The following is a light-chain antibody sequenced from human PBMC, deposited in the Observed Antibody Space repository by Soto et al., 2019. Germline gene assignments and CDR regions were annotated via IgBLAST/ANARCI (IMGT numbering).Light chain of an antibody. CDR3: TSYTTSITWV. CDR2: EVT. Sequence: QSALTQPASVSGSPGQSITISCTGTSSDVGAYNYVSWYQQYPGKAPKLMISEVTNRPSGVSNRFSGSKSGNTASLTISGLQAEDEANYYCTSYTTSITWVFGGGTKRPS. J-gene: IGLJ3*02. CDR1: SSDVGAYNY. V-gene: IGLV2-14*01.